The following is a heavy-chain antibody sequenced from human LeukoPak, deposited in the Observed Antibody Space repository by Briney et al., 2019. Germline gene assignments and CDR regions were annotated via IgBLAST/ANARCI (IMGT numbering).Heavy chain of an antibody. CDR3: AKSATVTPYGMDV. CDR1: GFTFSSYG. Sequence: PGGSLRLSCAASGFTFSSYGMHWVRQAPGKGLEWVAVISYDGSNKYYADSVKGRFTISRDNSKNTLYLQTNSLRAEDTAVYYCAKSATVTPYGMDVWGQGTTVTVSS. CDR2: ISYDGSNK. J-gene: IGHJ6*02. V-gene: IGHV3-30*18. D-gene: IGHD4-17*01.